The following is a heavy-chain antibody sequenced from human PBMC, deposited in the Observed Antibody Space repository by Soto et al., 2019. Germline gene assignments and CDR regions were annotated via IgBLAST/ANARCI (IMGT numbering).Heavy chain of an antibody. Sequence: SETLSLTCAVSGGPISSCGYSWSWIRQPPGKGLEWIGYIYHSGSTYYKPSLKSRVTISVDRSKNQFSLKLSSVTAADTAVYYCASLVVVAATTRYFQHWGQGTLVTVSS. CDR1: GGPISSCGYS. CDR2: IYHSGST. CDR3: ASLVVVAATTRYFQH. V-gene: IGHV4-30-2*01. J-gene: IGHJ1*01. D-gene: IGHD2-15*01.